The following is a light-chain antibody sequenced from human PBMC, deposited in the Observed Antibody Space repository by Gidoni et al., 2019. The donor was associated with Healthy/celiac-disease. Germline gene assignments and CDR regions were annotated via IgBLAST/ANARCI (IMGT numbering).Light chain of an antibody. CDR3: AAWDDSLSGHWV. J-gene: IGLJ3*02. CDR2: RNN. CDR1: SSNIGSNY. Sequence: QSVLTQPPSASGTPGQRVTISCSGSSSNIGSNYVYWYQQLPGTAPKLLNYRNNQRPSGVPARFSGSKSGTSASLAISGLRSEDEADYYCAAWDDSLSGHWVFGGGTKLTVL. V-gene: IGLV1-47*01.